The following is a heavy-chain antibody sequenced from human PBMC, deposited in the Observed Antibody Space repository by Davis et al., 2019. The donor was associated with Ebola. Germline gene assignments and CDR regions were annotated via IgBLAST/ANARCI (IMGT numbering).Heavy chain of an antibody. CDR1: GGSISSYY. CDR3: ARAEQWLVNGVDY. D-gene: IGHD6-19*01. Sequence: PSETLSLTCTVSGGSISSYYWSWIRQPPGKGLEWIGYIYYSGSTNYNPSLKSRVTISVDTSKNQFSLKLSSVTAADTAVYYCARAEQWLVNGVDYWGQGTLVTVSS. J-gene: IGHJ4*02. CDR2: IYYSGST. V-gene: IGHV4-59*01.